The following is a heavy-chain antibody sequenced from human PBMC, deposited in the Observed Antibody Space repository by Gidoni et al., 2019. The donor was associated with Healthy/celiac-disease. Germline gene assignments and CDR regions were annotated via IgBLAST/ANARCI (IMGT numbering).Heavy chain of an antibody. Sequence: LQLQESGPGLVKPSETLSLTCTVSGGSISSRSYYWGWIRQPPVKGLGWIGSIYYSGSTYYNPSLKSRVTISVDTSKNQFSLKLSSVTAADTAVYYCARDSPGIAVAGTPWFDPWGQGTLVTVSS. CDR2: IYYSGST. CDR3: ARDSPGIAVAGTPWFDP. V-gene: IGHV4-39*07. D-gene: IGHD6-19*01. J-gene: IGHJ5*02. CDR1: GGSISSRSYY.